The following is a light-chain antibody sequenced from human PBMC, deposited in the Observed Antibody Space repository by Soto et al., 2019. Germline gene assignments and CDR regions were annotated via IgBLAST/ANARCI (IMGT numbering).Light chain of an antibody. CDR3: QQYNSSPRT. CDR1: QSVSSSY. V-gene: IGKV3-20*01. Sequence: EIVLTQSPGTLSLSPGERATLSCRASQSVSSSYLAWYQQKPGQAPRLLIYGASSRATGIPDRFSGSGSGTDFTLTISSLQPGDFAVYYCQQYNSSPRTFGQGTTVDIK. CDR2: GAS. J-gene: IGKJ1*01.